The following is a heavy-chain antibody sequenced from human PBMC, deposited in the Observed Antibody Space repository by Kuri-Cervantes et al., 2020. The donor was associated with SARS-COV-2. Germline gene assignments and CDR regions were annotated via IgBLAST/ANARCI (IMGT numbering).Heavy chain of an antibody. CDR2: ISGSGGST. CDR1: GFTVSSNY. V-gene: IGHV3-23*01. J-gene: IGHJ3*02. Sequence: GESLKISCAASGFTVSSNYMSWVRQAPGKGLEWVSAISGSGGSTYYADSVKGRFTISRDNSKNTLYLQMNSLRAEDTAVYYCAKDTGQRIAAADAFDIWGQGTMVTVSS. CDR3: AKDTGQRIAAADAFDI. D-gene: IGHD6-13*01.